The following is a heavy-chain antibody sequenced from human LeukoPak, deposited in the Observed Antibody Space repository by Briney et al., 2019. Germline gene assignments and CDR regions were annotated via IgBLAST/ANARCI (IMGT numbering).Heavy chain of an antibody. J-gene: IGHJ5*02. Sequence: ASVKVSSKASGYMFTSYAISWARRAPGQGLEWMGWIRAYNGNTKYAQKFQARVTMTTDTSTSTAYMELRSLRSDDTAVYYCARVAVDLDCSGDTCSSVFKSFDAWGQGTLVTVSS. CDR3: ARVAVDLDCSGDTCSSVFKSFDA. CDR1: GYMFTSYA. V-gene: IGHV1-18*01. D-gene: IGHD2-15*01. CDR2: IRAYNGNT.